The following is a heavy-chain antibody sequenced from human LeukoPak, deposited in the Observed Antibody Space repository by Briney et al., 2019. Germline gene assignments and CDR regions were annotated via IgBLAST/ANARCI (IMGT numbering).Heavy chain of an antibody. CDR3: AKELDTMFFDY. Sequence: GGSLRLSCATSGFNFDRYTIHWVRQAPGKGLEWVSLAGWAGGTTYYSDSVRGRFTISRDSGKTSVYLQMNSLTTDDTAFYFCAKELDTMFFDYWGQGALVTVSS. CDR1: GFNFDRYT. V-gene: IGHV3-43*01. CDR2: AGWAGGTT. D-gene: IGHD5-18*01. J-gene: IGHJ4*02.